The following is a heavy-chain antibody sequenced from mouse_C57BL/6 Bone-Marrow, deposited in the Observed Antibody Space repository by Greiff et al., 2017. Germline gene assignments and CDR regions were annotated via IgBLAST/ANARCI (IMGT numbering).Heavy chain of an antibody. J-gene: IGHJ1*03. D-gene: IGHD2-4*01. V-gene: IGHV1-50*01. CDR3: APYDYDGYFDV. Sequence: QVQLQQPGAELVKPGASVKLSCKASGYTFTSYWMQWVKQRPGQGLEWIGEIDPSDSYTNYNQKFKGKATLTVDTSSSTAYMQRSSLTSEDSAVYYCAPYDYDGYFDVWGTGTTVTVSS. CDR1: GYTFTSYW. CDR2: IDPSDSYT.